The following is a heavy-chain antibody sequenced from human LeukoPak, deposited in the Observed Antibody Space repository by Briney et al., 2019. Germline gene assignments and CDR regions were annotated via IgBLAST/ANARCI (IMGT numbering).Heavy chain of an antibody. CDR2: ISANSGNT. Sequence: ASMKVSCKASGYSFTSYGISWVRQAPGQGLEWMGWISANSGNTNYAQKLQGRVTMTTDTSTGTAYMELRSLRSDDTAVYYCARDAADTVRGGDYWGQGSLVTVSS. D-gene: IGHD5-18*01. CDR3: ARDAADTVRGGDY. J-gene: IGHJ4*02. CDR1: GYSFTSYG. V-gene: IGHV1-18*01.